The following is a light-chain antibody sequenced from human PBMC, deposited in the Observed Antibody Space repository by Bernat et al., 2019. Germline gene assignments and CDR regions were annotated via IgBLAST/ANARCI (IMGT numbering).Light chain of an antibody. V-gene: IGKV1-5*03. J-gene: IGKJ4*01. Sequence: DIQMTQSPSTLSASVGDRVTITCRASQAINSWLAWYQQKPGKAPKLLIYKASSLESGVPSRFSGSGSGTEFTLTISSLQPDDFATYYCQQYNFYSSFGGGTKVEIK. CDR1: QAINSW. CDR2: KAS. CDR3: QQYNFYSS.